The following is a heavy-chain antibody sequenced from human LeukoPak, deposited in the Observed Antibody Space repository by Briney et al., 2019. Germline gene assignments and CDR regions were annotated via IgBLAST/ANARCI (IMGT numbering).Heavy chain of an antibody. CDR2: ITRDGSST. D-gene: IGHD3-16*01. CDR3: ARDPGYESWSPFWGGMDV. J-gene: IGHJ6*04. V-gene: IGHV3-74*01. Sequence: GGSLRLSCAASGFTFSSSWMHWVRQAPGKGLVWVSRITRDGSSTTYADSVKGRFTTSRDNAKNTLYLQMDSLRDDDTAVYYCARDPGYESWSPFWGGMDVWGNGTAVIVSS. CDR1: GFTFSSSW.